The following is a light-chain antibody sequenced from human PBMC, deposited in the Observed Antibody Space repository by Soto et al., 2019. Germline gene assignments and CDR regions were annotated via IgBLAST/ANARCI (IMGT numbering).Light chain of an antibody. J-gene: IGLJ2*01. CDR3: QTWGTGIQV. V-gene: IGLV4-69*01. CDR1: SGQSIYA. CDR2: LNSAGSH. Sequence: QSVLTQSPSASASLGASVKLTCTLSSGQSIYAIAWHQQHPEKGPRYLMKLNSAGSHSKGDGIPDRFSGSSSGAERYLTISSLQSEDEADYYCQTWGTGIQVFGGGTKLTVL.